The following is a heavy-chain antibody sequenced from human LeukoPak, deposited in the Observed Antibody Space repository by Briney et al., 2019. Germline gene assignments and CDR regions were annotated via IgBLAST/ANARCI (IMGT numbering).Heavy chain of an antibody. Sequence: ASVKVSFTASGYTFTGYYMHWVRQAPGQGLEWMGRINPNSGGTNYAQKFQGRVTMTRDTSISTAYMELSRLRSDDTAVYYCASKAAANNYYYYYGMDVWGQGTTVTVSS. CDR2: INPNSGGT. V-gene: IGHV1-2*06. D-gene: IGHD6-13*01. CDR1: GYTFTGYY. CDR3: ASKAAANNYYYYYGMDV. J-gene: IGHJ6*02.